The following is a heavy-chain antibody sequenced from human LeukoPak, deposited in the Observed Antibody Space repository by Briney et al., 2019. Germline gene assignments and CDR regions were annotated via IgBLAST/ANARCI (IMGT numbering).Heavy chain of an antibody. D-gene: IGHD1-7*01. Sequence: GGSLRLSCAASGFSFDDYGMQWVRQAPGKGLEWVAGIDWNSGSTGYGDSVRGRLTISRDNSKNTLYLQMNSLRAEDTAVYYCAKEVIGNWNYTWIYYYYYGMDVWGQGTTVTVSS. CDR2: IDWNSGST. V-gene: IGHV3-9*01. J-gene: IGHJ6*02. CDR1: GFSFDDYG. CDR3: AKEVIGNWNYTWIYYYYYGMDV.